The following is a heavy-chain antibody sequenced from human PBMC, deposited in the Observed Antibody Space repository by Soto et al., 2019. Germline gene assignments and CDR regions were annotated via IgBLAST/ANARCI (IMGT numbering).Heavy chain of an antibody. Sequence: QVPLVQSGAEVKKPGASVKVSCKASGYTFTSYGISWVRQAPGQGLEWMGWISAYNGNTNYAQKLRGRVTMTTDTSTSTAYMELRSLRSDDTAVYYCARDNPDANYSSWFDPWGQGTLVTVSS. V-gene: IGHV1-18*04. CDR3: ARDNPDANYSSWFDP. CDR2: ISAYNGNT. CDR1: GYTFTSYG. D-gene: IGHD4-4*01. J-gene: IGHJ5*02.